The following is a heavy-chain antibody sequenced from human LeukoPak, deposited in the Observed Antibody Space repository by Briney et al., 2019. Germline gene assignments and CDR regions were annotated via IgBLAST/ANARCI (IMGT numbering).Heavy chain of an antibody. D-gene: IGHD3-10*01. V-gene: IGHV3-21*01. Sequence: GGSLRLSCAASGFTFSSDAMSWVRQAPGKGLEWVSAISSSSSYIYYADSVKGRFTISRDNAKNSLYLQMNSLRAEDTAVYYCARDLRYYGSGSYAAWGQGTLVTVSS. CDR1: GFTFSSDA. J-gene: IGHJ5*02. CDR2: ISSSSSYI. CDR3: ARDLRYYGSGSYAA.